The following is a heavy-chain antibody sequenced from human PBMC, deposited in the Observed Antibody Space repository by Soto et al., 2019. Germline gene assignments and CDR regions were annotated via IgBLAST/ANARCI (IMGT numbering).Heavy chain of an antibody. V-gene: IGHV4-30-2*01. CDR3: ARLPTGYSRVFDY. J-gene: IGHJ4*02. CDR1: GGSISSGGYS. D-gene: IGHD6-13*01. CDR2: IYHSGST. Sequence: SETLSLTXAVSGGSISSGGYSWSWIRQPPGKGLEWIGYIYHSGSTYYNPSLKSRVTISVDTSKNQFSLKLSSVTAADTAVYYCARLPTGYSRVFDYWGQGTLVTVSS.